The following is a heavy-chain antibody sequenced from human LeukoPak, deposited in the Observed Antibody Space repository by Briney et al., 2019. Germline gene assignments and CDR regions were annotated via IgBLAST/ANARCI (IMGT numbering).Heavy chain of an antibody. V-gene: IGHV4-31*03. CDR1: GGSISSGGYY. CDR2: IYYSGST. Sequence: SETLSLTCTVSGGSISSGGYYWSWIRQHPGKGLEWIGYIYYSGSTYYNPSLKSRVTISVDTSKNQFSLKLSSVTAADTAVYYCASVLYGNIDYWGQGTLVTVSS. CDR3: ASVLYGNIDY. D-gene: IGHD1/OR15-1a*01. J-gene: IGHJ4*02.